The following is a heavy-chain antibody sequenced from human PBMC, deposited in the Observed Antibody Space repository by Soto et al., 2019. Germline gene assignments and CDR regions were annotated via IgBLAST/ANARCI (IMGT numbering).Heavy chain of an antibody. D-gene: IGHD2-2*01. V-gene: IGHV3-23*01. J-gene: IGHJ2*01. CDR1: GFTFINYA. CDR2: ISGGCDRT. Sequence: EVQLLESGGGLVQPGGSLRLSCVGSGFTFINYAMNWVRQTPGKGLEWVSTISGGCDRTFYADTVKGRFTISRDNSKNTVNLQMNSLRADDTAVYYCARKVLGSTSRPDWWYFDLWGRGTLVTVSS. CDR3: ARKVLGSTSRPDWWYFDL.